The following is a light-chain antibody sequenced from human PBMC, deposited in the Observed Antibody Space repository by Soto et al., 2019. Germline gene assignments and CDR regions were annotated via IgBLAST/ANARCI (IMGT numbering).Light chain of an antibody. CDR3: QQRSNWPPIT. CDR1: QSVKTF. CDR2: DAS. V-gene: IGKV3-11*01. J-gene: IGKJ5*01. Sequence: IVLTQPPATRSLSPGERATLSCRASQSVKTFLVWYQQRPGQAPRLLIYDASHRAAGIPARFSGSGFGTDFTLTISSLEPEDAAVYYCQQRSNWPPITFGQVTRLEIK.